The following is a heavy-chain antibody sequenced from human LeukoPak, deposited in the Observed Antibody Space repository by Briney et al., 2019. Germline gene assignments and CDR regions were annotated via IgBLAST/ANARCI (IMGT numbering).Heavy chain of an antibody. D-gene: IGHD6-13*01. Sequence: GGSLRLSCAASGFTFSSYGMSWVRQAPGKGLEWVSAISGSGGSTYYADSVKGRFTISRDNSKNTLYLQMKSLRAEDTAVYYCARSGYSSSWYFNYYYYYYMDVWGKGTTVTVSS. V-gene: IGHV3-23*01. J-gene: IGHJ6*03. CDR2: ISGSGGST. CDR1: GFTFSSYG. CDR3: ARSGYSSSWYFNYYYYYYMDV.